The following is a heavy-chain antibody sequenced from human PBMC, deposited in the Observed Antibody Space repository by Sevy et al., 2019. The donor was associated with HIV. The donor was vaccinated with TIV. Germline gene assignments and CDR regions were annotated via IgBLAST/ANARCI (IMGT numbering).Heavy chain of an antibody. D-gene: IGHD1-26*01. J-gene: IGHJ3*02. CDR1: GFTFSSYS. V-gene: IGHV3-48*02. CDR2: ISSSSSTI. Sequence: GGSLRLSCAASGFTFSSYSMNWVRQAPGKGLEWVSYISSSSSTIYYADSVKGRFTISRDNDKNSLYLQMNSLRDEDTAVYYCADGLVGATWGAFDIWGQGTMVTVSS. CDR3: ADGLVGATWGAFDI.